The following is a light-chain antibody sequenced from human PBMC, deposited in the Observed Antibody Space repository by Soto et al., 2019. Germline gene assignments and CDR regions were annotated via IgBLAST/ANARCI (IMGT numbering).Light chain of an antibody. CDR1: QTITSS. CDR3: QQSYSTPFT. CDR2: SAS. Sequence: DIQMTQSPSSLSASVGDRVTITCRASQTITSSLNWYQQRPGKTPNLLIHSASTLQSGVPSRFSGSGSGTEFTLTISSLQPEDFATYYCQQSYSTPFTFGPGTKVDIK. J-gene: IGKJ3*01. V-gene: IGKV1-39*01.